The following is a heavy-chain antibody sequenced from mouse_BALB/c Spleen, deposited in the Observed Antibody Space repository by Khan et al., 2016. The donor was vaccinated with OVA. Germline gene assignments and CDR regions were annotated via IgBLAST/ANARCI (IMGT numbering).Heavy chain of an antibody. CDR3: ARASGNSRFAY. Sequence: QVQLQQSGAELVRPGASVKISCKASGYTFTDYAMHWVKQSHAKSLEWIGVISTCYGDADYNQKFKGKATMTVDKSSSTAYMQLASLTSEDSAISCCARASGNSRFAYWGQGTLVTVSA. CDR2: ISTCYGDA. CDR1: GYTFTDYA. V-gene: IGHV1S137*01. J-gene: IGHJ3*01. D-gene: IGHD1-3*01.